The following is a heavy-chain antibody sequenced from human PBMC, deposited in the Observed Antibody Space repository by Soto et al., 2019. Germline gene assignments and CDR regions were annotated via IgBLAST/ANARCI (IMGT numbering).Heavy chain of an antibody. CDR1: GYTFTSYD. J-gene: IGHJ4*01. CDR3: ARDGIPHYDILTGYYNHFDY. Sequence: ASLKVSCNASGYTFTSYDINWVQHATGQGLEWMGWMNPNSGNTGYAQKFQGRVTMTRNTSISTAYMQLSSLRSEDTAVYYCARDGIPHYDILTGYYNHFDYWGHGNLVTVSS. CDR2: MNPNSGNT. V-gene: IGHV1-8*01. D-gene: IGHD3-9*01.